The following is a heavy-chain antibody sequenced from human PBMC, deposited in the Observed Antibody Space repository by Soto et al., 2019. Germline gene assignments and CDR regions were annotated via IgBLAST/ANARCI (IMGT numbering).Heavy chain of an antibody. D-gene: IGHD2-15*01. J-gene: IGHJ4*02. CDR3: ALHCGGGSCYSRDADY. CDR2: IYYSGST. Sequence: QVQLQESGPGLVKPSQTLSLTCTVSGGSISSGGYYWSWIRQHPGKGLEWIGYIYYSGSTYYNPSLKSRVTISVDTSKNQFSLKLSSVTAADTAVYYCALHCGGGSCYSRDADYWGQGTLVTVSS. CDR1: GGSISSGGYY. V-gene: IGHV4-31*03.